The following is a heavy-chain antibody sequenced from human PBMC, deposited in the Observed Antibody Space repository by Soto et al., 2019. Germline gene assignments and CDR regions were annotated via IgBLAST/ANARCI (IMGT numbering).Heavy chain of an antibody. J-gene: IGHJ4*02. V-gene: IGHV4-30-2*06. Sequence: SETLSLTCTVSGASISYGGFSWSWIRQSPGKGLEWIGYISHLESTYFHPSFKSRLTMSIDRTRNQFSLKLSSVTAADMAVYYCARGGCYDSFDYWGKGVLFTVSS. CDR2: ISHLEST. CDR1: GASISYGGFS. CDR3: ARGGCYDSFDY. D-gene: IGHD2-15*01.